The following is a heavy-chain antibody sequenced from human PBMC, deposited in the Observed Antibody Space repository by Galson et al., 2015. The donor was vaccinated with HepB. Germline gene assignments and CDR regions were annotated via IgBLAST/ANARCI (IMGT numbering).Heavy chain of an antibody. CDR2: ISSSSSYI. V-gene: IGHV3-21*01. CDR1: GFTFSSYS. Sequence: SLRLSCAASGFTFSSYSMNWVRQAPGKGLEWVSSISSSSSYIYYADSVKGRFTISRDNAKNSLYLQMNSLRAEDTAVYYCARGGGRWLQLGADYWGQGTLVTVSS. J-gene: IGHJ4*02. D-gene: IGHD5-24*01. CDR3: ARGGGRWLQLGADY.